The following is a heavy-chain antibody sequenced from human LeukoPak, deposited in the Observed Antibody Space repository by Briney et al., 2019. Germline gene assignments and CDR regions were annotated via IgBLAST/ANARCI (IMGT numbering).Heavy chain of an antibody. D-gene: IGHD6-19*01. V-gene: IGHV3-9*01. J-gene: IGHJ4*02. Sequence: GGSLRLSCAASGFTFDDYAMHWVRQAPGKGLEWVSGISWNSGSIGYADSVKGRFTISRDNAKNSLYLQMSSLRAEDTALYYCARARLDYWGQGTLVTVSS. CDR2: ISWNSGSI. CDR3: ARARLDY. CDR1: GFTFDDYA.